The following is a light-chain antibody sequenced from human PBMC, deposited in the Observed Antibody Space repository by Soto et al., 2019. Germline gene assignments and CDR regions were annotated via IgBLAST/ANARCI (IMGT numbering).Light chain of an antibody. J-gene: IGLJ3*02. CDR3: VLYMGSGIWV. CDR1: SGSVSISYY. CDR2: STN. Sequence: QTVVTQEPSFSVSPGTTVTLTCGLSSGSVSISYYPSWYQQTPGQAPRTLIYSTNTRSSGVPDRFSGSILGNKAALTITGAQADDESFYYCVLYMGSGIWVFGGGTKLTVL. V-gene: IGLV8-61*01.